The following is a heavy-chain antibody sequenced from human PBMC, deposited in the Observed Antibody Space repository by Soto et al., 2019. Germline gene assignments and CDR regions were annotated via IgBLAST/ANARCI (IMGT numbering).Heavy chain of an antibody. CDR2: INAANGNT. CDR1: GYTFTAYA. Sequence: QVQLVQSGAEEKKPGASVKVSCETSGYTFTAYAIHWVRQAPGQTLEWMGWINAANGNTRSAQKFQTRLTLTRDTSASTDYMDLSSLRFDDTAVYSCARSAISPSGGLIGTFAFWGQGNLVAVSS. D-gene: IGHD3-16*02. CDR3: ARSAISPSGGLIGTFAF. V-gene: IGHV1-3*05. J-gene: IGHJ4*02.